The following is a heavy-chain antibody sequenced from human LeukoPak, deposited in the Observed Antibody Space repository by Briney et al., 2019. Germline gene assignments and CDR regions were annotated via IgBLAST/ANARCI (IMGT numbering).Heavy chain of an antibody. V-gene: IGHV1-18*04. CDR3: ARAATTGYYYGSGSYLVY. D-gene: IGHD3-10*01. Sequence: ASVKVSCKASGYTFTSYGISWVRQAPGQGLEWMGWISAYNGNTNYAQKLQGRVTMTTDTSTSTAYMELRSLRSDDTAVYYCARAATTGYYYGSGSYLVYWDQGTLVTVSS. J-gene: IGHJ4*02. CDR2: ISAYNGNT. CDR1: GYTFTSYG.